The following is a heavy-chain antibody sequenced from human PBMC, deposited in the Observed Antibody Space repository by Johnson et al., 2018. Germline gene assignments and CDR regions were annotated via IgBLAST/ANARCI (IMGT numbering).Heavy chain of an antibody. D-gene: IGHD6-19*01. CDR1: GFTFADFA. CDR3: AKDSLNSGLGAINI. Sequence: VQLVESGGGLVQPGRSLRLSCVASGFTFADFAMHWVRQAPGKGLEWVSGITWNSVTINYADSVKGRFTISRDNTKKPLYLQMNNLRTEDTALYYCAKDSLNSGLGAINIWGRGTMVTVSS. CDR2: ITWNSVTI. V-gene: IGHV3-9*01. J-gene: IGHJ3*02.